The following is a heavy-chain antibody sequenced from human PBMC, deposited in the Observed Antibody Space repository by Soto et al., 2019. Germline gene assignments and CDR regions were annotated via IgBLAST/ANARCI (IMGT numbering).Heavy chain of an antibody. Sequence: SETLSLTCTVSGGSISSSSFHWGWIRQPPGKGLEWIGYIYYSGSTYYSPSLKGRVTISVDRSKNQFSLKLSSVTAADTAVYYCARDQREGNWFDPWGHGTLVTVSS. CDR2: IYYSGST. V-gene: IGHV4-39*07. J-gene: IGHJ5*02. CDR3: ARDQREGNWFDP. CDR1: GGSISSSSFH.